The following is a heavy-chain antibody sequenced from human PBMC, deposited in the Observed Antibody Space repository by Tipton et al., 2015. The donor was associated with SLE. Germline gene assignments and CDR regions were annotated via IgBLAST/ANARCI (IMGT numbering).Heavy chain of an antibody. CDR3: AREVVGADDAFDI. CDR1: GGSISSYY. CDR2: IYYSGST. D-gene: IGHD1-26*01. Sequence: LRLSCTVSGGSISSYYWSWIRQTPGKGLEWIGDIYYSGSTNYNPSLKSRVTISVDTSKNQFSLKLSSVTAADTAVYYCAREVVGADDAFDIWGQGTMVTVSS. V-gene: IGHV4-59*01. J-gene: IGHJ3*02.